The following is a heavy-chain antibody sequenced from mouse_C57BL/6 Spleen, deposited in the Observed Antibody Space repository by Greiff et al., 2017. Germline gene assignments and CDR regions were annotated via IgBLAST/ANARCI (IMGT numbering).Heavy chain of an antibody. J-gene: IGHJ2*01. V-gene: IGHV1-69*01. CDR1: GYTFTSYW. CDR2: IDPSDSYT. CDR3: EREAYFDY. Sequence: VQLQQPGAELVMPGASVKLSCKASGYTFTSYWMHWVKQRPGQGLEWIGEIDPSDSYTNYNQKFKGKSTLTVDKSSSTAYMQLSSLTSEDSAVYYCEREAYFDYWGQGTTLTVSS.